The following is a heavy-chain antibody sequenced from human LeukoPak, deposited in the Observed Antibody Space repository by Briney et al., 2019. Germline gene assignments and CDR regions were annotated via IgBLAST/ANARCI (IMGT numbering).Heavy chain of an antibody. V-gene: IGHV3-23*01. CDR3: ARDRSSDY. D-gene: IGHD3-10*01. Sequence: PGESLRLSCAASGFTFSRYGMHWVRQAPGKGLEWVSAISGSGGSTYYADSVKGRFTISRDNSKNTLYLQMNSLRAEDTAVYYCARDRSSDYWGQGTLVTVSS. CDR2: ISGSGGST. CDR1: GFTFSRYG. J-gene: IGHJ4*02.